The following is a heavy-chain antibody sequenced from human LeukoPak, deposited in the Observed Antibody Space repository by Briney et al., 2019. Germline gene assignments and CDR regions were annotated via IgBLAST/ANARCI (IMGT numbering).Heavy chain of an antibody. J-gene: IGHJ6*03. CDR2: ISGSGGST. CDR1: EFRFEDYA. Sequence: GGSLRLSCAASEFRFEDYAMHWVRQVPGKGLEWASSISGSGGSTYYADSVKARFTISRDNSQNTVSLQLNNLRIEDTALYYCAKTSLSDPSGHYYYMDVWGKGTTVTVSS. CDR3: AKTSLSDPSGHYYYMDV. V-gene: IGHV3-23*01. D-gene: IGHD3-3*01.